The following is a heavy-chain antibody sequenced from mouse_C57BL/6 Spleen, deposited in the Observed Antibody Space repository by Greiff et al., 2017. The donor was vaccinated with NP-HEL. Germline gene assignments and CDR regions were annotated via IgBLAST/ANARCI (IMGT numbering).Heavy chain of an antibody. CDR3: ARGPLDYYGSSHWYFDV. V-gene: IGHV1-80*01. J-gene: IGHJ1*03. CDR1: GYAFSSYW. CDR2: FYPGDGDT. Sequence: VKLMESGAELVKPGASVKISCKASGYAFSSYWMNWVKQRPGKGLEWIGQFYPGDGDTNYNGKFKGKATLTADKSSSTADMQLSSVTSEVSAVYFCARGPLDYYGSSHWYFDVWGTGTTVTVSS. D-gene: IGHD1-1*01.